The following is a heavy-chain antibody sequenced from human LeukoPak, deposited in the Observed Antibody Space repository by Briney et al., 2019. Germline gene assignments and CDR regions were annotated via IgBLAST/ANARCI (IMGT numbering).Heavy chain of an antibody. J-gene: IGHJ6*02. V-gene: IGHV1-18*01. CDR1: GYTFTSYG. CDR2: ISAYNGNT. CDR3: AREGGYDSSGYYGMDV. Sequence: ASVKVSCKASGYTFTSYGISWVRQAPGQGLEWMGWISAYNGNTNYAQKLQGRVTMTTDTSTSTAYMELRSLRSDDTAVYYCAREGGYDSSGYYGMDVWGQGTTVTVSS. D-gene: IGHD3-22*01.